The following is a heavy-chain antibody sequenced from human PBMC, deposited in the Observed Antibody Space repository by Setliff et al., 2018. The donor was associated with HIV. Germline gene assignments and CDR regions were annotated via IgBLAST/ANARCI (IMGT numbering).Heavy chain of an antibody. CDR2: IYYNGLT. J-gene: IGHJ3*01. Sequence: SETLSLTCTVSGDSISSYYWSWIRQPPGKGLEWIGHIYYNGLTNYNPSLKSRVTISVDTSKNHLSVRLSSVTAADTAVYYCARTGYAFDLWGPGTMVTVSS. CDR1: GDSISSYY. CDR3: ARTGYAFDL. V-gene: IGHV4-59*01.